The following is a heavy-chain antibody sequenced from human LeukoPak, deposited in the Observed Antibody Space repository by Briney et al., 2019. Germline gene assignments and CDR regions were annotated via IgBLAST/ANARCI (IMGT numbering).Heavy chain of an antibody. CDR1: GFNLRTFW. CDR3: VSDSGLRSGGDS. J-gene: IGHJ4*02. V-gene: IGHV3-74*01. CDR2: LSPDGSVT. D-gene: IGHD1-26*01. Sequence: PGGSLRLSCAASGFNLRTFWIHWIRQDAGGRLVWVSRLSPDGSVTTYTASVKGRFSISRDNAKNTLYLEMNSLRADDAAIYYCVSDSGLRSGGDSWGQGTPVTVSS.